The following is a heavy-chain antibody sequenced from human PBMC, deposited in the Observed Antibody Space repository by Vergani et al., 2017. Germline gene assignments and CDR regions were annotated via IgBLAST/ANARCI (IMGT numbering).Heavy chain of an antibody. J-gene: IGHJ4*02. Sequence: QVQLQESGPGLVKPSQTLSLTCTVSGASINNDFYYWHWIRQPAGKGLEWIGRIYVSGITDYNSSLQSRVSMSVDTSKNQFSLTLTSVTAADTAVYYCASSRYFDWPTQYYFDYWGQGTLVTVSS. CDR2: IYVSGIT. V-gene: IGHV4-61*02. CDR3: ASSRYFDWPTQYYFDY. CDR1: GASINNDFYY. D-gene: IGHD3-9*01.